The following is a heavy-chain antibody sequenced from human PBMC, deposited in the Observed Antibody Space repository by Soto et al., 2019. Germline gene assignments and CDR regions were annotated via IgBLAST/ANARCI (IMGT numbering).Heavy chain of an antibody. CDR3: APRSPAFDY. CDR2: ITPDKGKT. Sequence: QVQLVQSGPEVKKPGASVKVSCKTSGYTFTRFGISWVRQAPGQGLEWMGWITPDKGKTNYAQKFQGIVTMTTDTSPSTAYMELRSLRSDDTAVYYCAPRSPAFDYWGQGTLVTVSS. CDR1: GYTFTRFG. V-gene: IGHV1-18*01. J-gene: IGHJ4*02.